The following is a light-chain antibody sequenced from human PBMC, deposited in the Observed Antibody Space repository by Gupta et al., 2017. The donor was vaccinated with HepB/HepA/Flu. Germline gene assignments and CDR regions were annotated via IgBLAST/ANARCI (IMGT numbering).Light chain of an antibody. J-gene: IGLJ3*02. CDR1: TGAVTSGHF. CDR2: NTN. CDR3: LLSYGDTRA. Sequence: QAVLTQEPSLTVSPGGTVTLTCGSTTGAVTSGHFPYWLQQKPGPAPRPLIYNTNYRHSWTPARFSGSLFGGKAALTLSGAQPEDEADYYCLLSYGDTRAFGGGTKLTVL. V-gene: IGLV7-46*01.